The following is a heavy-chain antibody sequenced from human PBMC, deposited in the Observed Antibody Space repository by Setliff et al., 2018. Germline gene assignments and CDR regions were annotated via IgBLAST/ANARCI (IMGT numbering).Heavy chain of an antibody. Sequence: SETLSLTCTVSGGSISSSSYYWGWIRQPPGKGLEWIGSIYYSGSTYYNPSLKSRVTISVDTSKNQFSLKLSSVTAADTAVYYCARDLYDYVWGTYRYHDALDIWGQGTMVTVSS. V-gene: IGHV4-39*07. J-gene: IGHJ3*02. D-gene: IGHD3-16*02. CDR1: GGSISSSSYY. CDR3: ARDLYDYVWGTYRYHDALDI. CDR2: IYYSGST.